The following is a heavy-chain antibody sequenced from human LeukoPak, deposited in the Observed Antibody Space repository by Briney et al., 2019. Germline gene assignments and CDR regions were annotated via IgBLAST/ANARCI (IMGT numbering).Heavy chain of an antibody. J-gene: IGHJ4*02. CDR3: ARSGYSYDLLFDY. CDR2: IYTSGST. D-gene: IGHD5-18*01. CDR1: GGSISSGSYY. Sequence: SQTLSLTCTVSGGSISSGSYYWSWIRQPAGKGLEWIGRIYTSGSTNYNPSLQSRVTISVDTSKNQFSLKLSSVTAADTAVYYCARSGYSYDLLFDYWGQGTLVTVSS. V-gene: IGHV4-61*02.